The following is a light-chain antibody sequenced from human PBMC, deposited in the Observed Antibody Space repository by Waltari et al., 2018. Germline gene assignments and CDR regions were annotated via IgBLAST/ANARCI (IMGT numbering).Light chain of an antibody. CDR2: WAS. CDR1: PSVLYSSNNKNY. V-gene: IGKV4-1*01. J-gene: IGKJ4*01. CDR3: QQYYSTPLT. Sequence: DIVMTQSPDSMAVSLCERATINCKSSPSVLYSSNNKNYLAWYQQKPGQPPKLLIYWASTRESGVPDRFSGSGSGTDFTLTISSLQAEDVAVYYCQQYYSTPLTFGGGTKVEIK.